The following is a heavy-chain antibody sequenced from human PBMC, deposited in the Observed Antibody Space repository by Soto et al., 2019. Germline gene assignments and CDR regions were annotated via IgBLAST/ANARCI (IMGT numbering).Heavy chain of an antibody. D-gene: IGHD2-21*01. CDR1: GLTFSNYG. V-gene: IGHV3-33*08. J-gene: IGHJ3*01. Sequence: QVQLVESGGGVVQPERSLRLSCVATGLTFSNYGIHWVRQAPGRGLEWVAVIWHDGSHTYSPDSVRGRFTMSRDNSKNTVYLQMNSLRAEDTAVYYCEGRDADFHVWGQGTMVTVSS. CDR3: EGRDADFHV. CDR2: IWHDGSHT.